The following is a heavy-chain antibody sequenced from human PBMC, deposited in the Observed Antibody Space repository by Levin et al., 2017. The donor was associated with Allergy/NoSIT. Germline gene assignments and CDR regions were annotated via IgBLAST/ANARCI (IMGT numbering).Heavy chain of an antibody. CDR1: GFTFSSYG. CDR2: ISYDGSNK. D-gene: IGHD3-22*01. V-gene: IGHV3-30*18. Sequence: QPGGSLRLSCAASGFTFSSYGMHWVRQAPGKGLEWVAVISYDGSNKYYADSVKGRFTISRDNSKNTLYLQMNSLRAEDTAVYYCANSPYDSSGHYWGQGTLVTVSS. J-gene: IGHJ4*02. CDR3: ANSPYDSSGHY.